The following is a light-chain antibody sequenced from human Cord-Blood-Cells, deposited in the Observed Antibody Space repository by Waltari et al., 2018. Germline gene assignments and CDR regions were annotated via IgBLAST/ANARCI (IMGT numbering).Light chain of an antibody. CDR1: TLGDKY. CDR2: QDS. Sequence: SYELTQPPSVSVSPCQTASITCSGETLGDKYACWYQQKPGQSPVLVIYQDSKRPSGIPARFSGSNSGNTATLTISGTQAMDEADYYCQAWDSSTYVFGTGTKVTVL. CDR3: QAWDSSTYV. V-gene: IGLV3-1*01. J-gene: IGLJ1*01.